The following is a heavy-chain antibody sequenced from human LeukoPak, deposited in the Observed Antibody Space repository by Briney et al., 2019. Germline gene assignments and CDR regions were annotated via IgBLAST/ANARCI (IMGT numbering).Heavy chain of an antibody. J-gene: IGHJ4*02. Sequence: ASVKVSCKASGYTFTSYDINWVRQATGQGLEWMGWMNPNSGNTGYAQKFQGRVTMTRNTSISTAYMELSSLRSEDTAVYYCARGPKITMVRGVTDLSDYWGQGTLVTVSS. D-gene: IGHD3-10*01. CDR3: ARGPKITMVRGVTDLSDY. V-gene: IGHV1-8*01. CDR2: MNPNSGNT. CDR1: GYTFTSYD.